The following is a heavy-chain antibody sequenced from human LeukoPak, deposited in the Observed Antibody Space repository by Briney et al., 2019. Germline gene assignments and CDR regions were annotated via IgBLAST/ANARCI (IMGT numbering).Heavy chain of an antibody. CDR3: ARVGGSYGIDH. J-gene: IGHJ4*02. CDR1: GFTFSSHW. D-gene: IGHD3-10*01. V-gene: IGHV3-74*01. Sequence: GSLRLSCVASGFTFSSHWMVWVRQAPGKGLVWVSRIISDGSSTNYADSVQGRFTISRDNAKNTLYLQMNSLRAEDTAVYYCARVGGSYGIDHWGQGTLVTVYS. CDR2: IISDGSST.